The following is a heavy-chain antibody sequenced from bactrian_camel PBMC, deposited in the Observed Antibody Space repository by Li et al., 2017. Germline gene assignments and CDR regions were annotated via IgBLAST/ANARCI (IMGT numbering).Heavy chain of an antibody. J-gene: IGHJ4*01. Sequence: HVQLVESGGGLVQPRGSLRLSCGAFGFTFSSYAMTWVRQAPGKGLEWVAMISNDGRNTHYADSVKGRFTISRDNAKNTAYLQTNSLKSEDTALYYCSTDPHYGLGSSIGDWGQGTQVTVS. D-gene: IGHD5*01. CDR2: ISNDGRNT. V-gene: IGHV3S7*01. CDR1: GFTFSSYA. CDR3: STDPHYGLGSSIGD.